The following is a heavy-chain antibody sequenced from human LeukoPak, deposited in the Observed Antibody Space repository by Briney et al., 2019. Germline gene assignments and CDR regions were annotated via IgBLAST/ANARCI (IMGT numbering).Heavy chain of an antibody. D-gene: IGHD1-14*01. CDR3: ARARYFDY. CDR1: GFTFSSYS. J-gene: IGHJ4*02. CDR2: ISSSSNSTI. V-gene: IGHV3-48*02. Sequence: GGSLRLSCAASGFTFSSYSMNWVRQAPGKGLEWVSYISSSSNSTIYYADSVKGRFTISRDNAKNSLYLQMNSLRDEDTAVYYCARARYFDYWGQGTLVTVSS.